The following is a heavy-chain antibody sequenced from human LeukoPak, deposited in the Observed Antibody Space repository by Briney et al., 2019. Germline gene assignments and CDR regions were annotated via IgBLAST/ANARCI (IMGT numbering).Heavy chain of an antibody. D-gene: IGHD6-19*01. J-gene: IGHJ4*02. CDR2: ISAYNGNT. Sequence: ASVTVSCKASGYTFTSYGISWVRQAPGQGLERMGWISAYNGNTNYAQKLQGRVTMTTDTSTSTAYMELRSLRSDDTAVYYCARHSSGWTFFDYWGQGTLVTVSS. CDR1: GYTFTSYG. V-gene: IGHV1-18*01. CDR3: ARHSSGWTFFDY.